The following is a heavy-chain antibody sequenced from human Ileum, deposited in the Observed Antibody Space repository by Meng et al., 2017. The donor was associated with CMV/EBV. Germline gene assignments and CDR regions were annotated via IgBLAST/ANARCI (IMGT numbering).Heavy chain of an antibody. CDR2: IYDSGST. J-gene: IGHJ6*02. D-gene: IGHD2-2*01. V-gene: IGHV4-59*01. CDR3: ARTVVPAGRYYYYGMDV. Sequence: SETLSLTCTVSGGSINTYYWSWIRQPPGKGLEWIGYIYDSGSTKYNPSLKSRVTISVDASKNQFSLEVTSVTAADTAVYYYARTVVPAGRYYYYGMDVWGQGTTVTVSS. CDR1: GGSINTYY.